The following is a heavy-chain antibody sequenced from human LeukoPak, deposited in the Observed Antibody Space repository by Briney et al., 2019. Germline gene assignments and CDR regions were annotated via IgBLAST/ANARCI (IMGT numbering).Heavy chain of an antibody. CDR3: VRDRGGAGYNLGD. J-gene: IGHJ4*02. Sequence: GGSLRLSCAASGFTVRTFGMHWVRQAPRKGLQWVAVISDDGSVKHYADSVKGRFTISSDDSRNTVSLQMNSLRTEDTAVYYCVRDRGGAGYNLGDWGQGTLVTVSS. V-gene: IGHV3-30*03. CDR2: ISDDGSVK. D-gene: IGHD5-24*01. CDR1: GFTVRTFG.